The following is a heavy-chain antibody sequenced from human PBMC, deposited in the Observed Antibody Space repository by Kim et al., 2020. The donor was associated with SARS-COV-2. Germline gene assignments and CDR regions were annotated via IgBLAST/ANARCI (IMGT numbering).Heavy chain of an antibody. CDR1: GGSFSGFY. Sequence: SETLSLTCAVNGGSFSGFYWAWIRQPPGKGLEWIGEINYRGSTAYSPSLKSRVTISEDMSKDHFSLKWTSVTAADTAVYYCARRNYFVSGRASVGMDVWG. CDR2: INYRGST. J-gene: IGHJ6*01. V-gene: IGHV4-34*01. D-gene: IGHD3-10*01. CDR3: ARRNYFVSGRASVGMDV.